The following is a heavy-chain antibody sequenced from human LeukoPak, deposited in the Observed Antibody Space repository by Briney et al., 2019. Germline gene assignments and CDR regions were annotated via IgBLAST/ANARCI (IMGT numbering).Heavy chain of an antibody. V-gene: IGHV1-18*01. Sequence: GASVKVSCKASGYSFKNYGITWVRQAPGQGLEWMGWISGYNGNTNYARKLQGRVTMTTDTSTSTAYMELRSLRSDDTAVYYCARGKWLPGRPLDYWGQGTLVTVSS. CDR3: ARGKWLPGRPLDY. CDR2: ISGYNGNT. J-gene: IGHJ4*02. CDR1: GYSFKNYG. D-gene: IGHD6-19*01.